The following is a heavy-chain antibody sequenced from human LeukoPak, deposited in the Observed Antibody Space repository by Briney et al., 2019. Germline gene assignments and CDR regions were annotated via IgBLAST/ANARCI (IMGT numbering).Heavy chain of an antibody. Sequence: GALVKVSCKASGGTFSSYAISWVRQAPGQGLEWMGIINPSGGSTSYAQKFQGRVTMTRDTSTSTVYMELSSLRSEDTAVYYCARDTRKYYYDSSGSSSFDYWGQGTLVTVSS. V-gene: IGHV1-46*01. J-gene: IGHJ4*02. CDR1: GGTFSSYA. D-gene: IGHD3-22*01. CDR3: ARDTRKYYYDSSGSSSFDY. CDR2: INPSGGST.